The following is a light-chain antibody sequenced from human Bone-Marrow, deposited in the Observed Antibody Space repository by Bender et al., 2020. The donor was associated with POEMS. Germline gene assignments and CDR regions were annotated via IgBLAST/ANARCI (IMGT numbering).Light chain of an antibody. J-gene: IGLJ3*02. V-gene: IGLV1-44*01. Sequence: QSVLTQPPSASGTPGQSVIISCSGTDSKFGGNNVNWYQHLPGTAPRLVVYSNYQRPSGVPARFSGSKSGTSASLAISDIQSEDEGDYYCSSWDDSLSGWVFGGGTKLTVL. CDR3: SSWDDSLSGWV. CDR1: DSKFGGNN. CDR2: SNY.